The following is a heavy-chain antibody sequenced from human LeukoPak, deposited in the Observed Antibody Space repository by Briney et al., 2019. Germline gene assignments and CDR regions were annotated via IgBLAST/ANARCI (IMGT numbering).Heavy chain of an antibody. J-gene: IGHJ4*02. V-gene: IGHV3-48*03. CDR3: ARDNIAVAGTDY. CDR2: ISSSGSTI. CDR1: GFTFSSYE. Sequence: GGSLRLSCAASGFTFSSYEMNWVRQAPGKGLEWVSYISSSGSTIYYADSVKGRFTISRDNAKNSLYLQMNSLRGEDTAVYYCARDNIAVAGTDYWGQGTLVTVSS. D-gene: IGHD6-19*01.